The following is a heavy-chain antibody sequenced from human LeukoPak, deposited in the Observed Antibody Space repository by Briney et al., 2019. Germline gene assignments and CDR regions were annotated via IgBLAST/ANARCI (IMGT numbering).Heavy chain of an antibody. CDR1: GFTVSSNY. Sequence: PGGSLRLSCAASGFTVSSNYMSWVRQAPGKGLEWVSVIYSGGSTYYADSVKGRFTISRDNSKNTLYLQMNSLRAEDTAVYYCAKLHAVAQLVAFDYWGQGTLVTVSS. D-gene: IGHD6-13*01. CDR2: IYSGGST. CDR3: AKLHAVAQLVAFDY. V-gene: IGHV3-66*04. J-gene: IGHJ4*02.